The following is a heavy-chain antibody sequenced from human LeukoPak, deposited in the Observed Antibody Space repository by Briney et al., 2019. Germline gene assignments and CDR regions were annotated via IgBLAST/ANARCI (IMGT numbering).Heavy chain of an antibody. D-gene: IGHD4/OR15-4a*01. V-gene: IGHV4-59*01. CDR3: ARRAGAYSHPYDY. Sequence: SETLSLTCTVSGGSINSYYWSWIRQPPGKGLEWIGYISYSGSTNYNPSLKSRVTISVDTSKNQFSLKLRSVTAADTAVYYCARRAGAYSHPYDYWGQGTLVTVSS. CDR1: GGSINSYY. CDR2: ISYSGST. J-gene: IGHJ4*02.